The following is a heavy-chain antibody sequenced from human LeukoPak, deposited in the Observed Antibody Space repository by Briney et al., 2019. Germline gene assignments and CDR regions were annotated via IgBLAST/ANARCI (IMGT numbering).Heavy chain of an antibody. Sequence: ASVKVSCKASGYTFTSYGISWVRQAPGQGLEWMGWISAYNGNTNYAQKLQGRVTMTTDTSTSTAYMELSSLRSEDTAVYYCARKYGGSGSRNWFDPWGQGTLVTVSS. J-gene: IGHJ5*02. CDR1: GYTFTSYG. CDR2: ISAYNGNT. D-gene: IGHD3-10*01. CDR3: ARKYGGSGSRNWFDP. V-gene: IGHV1-18*01.